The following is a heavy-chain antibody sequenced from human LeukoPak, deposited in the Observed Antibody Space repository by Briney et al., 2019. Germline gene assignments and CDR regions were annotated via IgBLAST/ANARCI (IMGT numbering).Heavy chain of an antibody. CDR1: GFTFSNAW. D-gene: IGHD3-22*01. V-gene: IGHV3-15*01. CDR3: TTLYYYDSSGYYPLFDC. Sequence: PGGSLRLSCAASGFTFSNAWMSWVRQAPGKGLEWVGRIKSKTDGGTTDYAAPVEGRFTISRDDSKNTLYLQMNSLKTEDTAVYYCTTLYYYDSSGYYPLFDCWGQGTLVTVSS. J-gene: IGHJ4*02. CDR2: IKSKTDGGTT.